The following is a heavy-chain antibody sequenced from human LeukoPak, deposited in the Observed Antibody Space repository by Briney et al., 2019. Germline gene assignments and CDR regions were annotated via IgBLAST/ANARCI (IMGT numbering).Heavy chain of an antibody. CDR2: IIPIFGTA. CDR1: GGAFSSYA. CDR3: ARDRSGSFNFDY. D-gene: IGHD1-26*01. J-gene: IGHJ4*02. Sequence: SVKVSCKASGGAFSSYAISWVRQAPGQGLEWMGGIIPIFGTANYAQKFQGRVTITADESTSTAYMELSSLRSEDTAVYYCARDRSGSFNFDYGGQGTLVTVPS. V-gene: IGHV1-69*01.